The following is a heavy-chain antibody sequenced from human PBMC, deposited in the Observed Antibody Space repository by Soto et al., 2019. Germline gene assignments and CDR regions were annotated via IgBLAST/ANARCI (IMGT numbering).Heavy chain of an antibody. CDR2: LKSKTDGGTT. CDR1: GFTFSNAW. CDR3: TTDRYYYDSSGYWVYYGMDV. D-gene: IGHD3-22*01. J-gene: IGHJ6*02. Sequence: EVQLVASGGGLVQPGGSLRLSCAASGFTFSNAWMNWVRQAPGKGLEWVGRLKSKTDGGTTDYAAPVKVRFTISRDDSQNTLYLQMNSLKTEDTAVYYCTTDRYYYDSSGYWVYYGMDVWGQGTTVTVSS. V-gene: IGHV3-15*07.